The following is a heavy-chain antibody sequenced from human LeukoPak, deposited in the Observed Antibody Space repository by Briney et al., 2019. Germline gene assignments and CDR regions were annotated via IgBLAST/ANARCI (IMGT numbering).Heavy chain of an antibody. J-gene: IGHJ4*02. Sequence: GGSLRLSCAASGFSLKTFWIHWIRQAPGGRLVWVSRISPDGSITTYADSVKGRFAISRDNAKNTLYLQMNRLRADDSAIYYCVSDSGTRSWGDSWGQGTLVTVSS. CDR3: VSDSGTRSWGDS. CDR2: ISPDGSIT. D-gene: IGHD1-26*01. CDR1: GFSLKTFW. V-gene: IGHV3-74*01.